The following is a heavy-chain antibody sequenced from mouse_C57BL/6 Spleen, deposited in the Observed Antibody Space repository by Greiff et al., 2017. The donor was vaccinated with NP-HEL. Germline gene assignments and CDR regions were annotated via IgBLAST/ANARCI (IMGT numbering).Heavy chain of an antibody. V-gene: IGHV3-6*01. J-gene: IGHJ2*01. CDR1: GYSITSGYY. Sequence: EVKLMESGPGLVKPSQSLSLTCSVTGYSITSGYYWNWIRQFPGNKLEWMGYISYDGSNNYNPSLKNRISITRDTSKNQFFLKLNSVTTEDTATYYCARENGNSVFDYWGQGTTLTVSS. D-gene: IGHD2-1*01. CDR2: ISYDGSN. CDR3: ARENGNSVFDY.